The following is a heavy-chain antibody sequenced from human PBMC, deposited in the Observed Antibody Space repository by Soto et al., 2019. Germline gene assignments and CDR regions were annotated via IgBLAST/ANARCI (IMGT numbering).Heavy chain of an antibody. D-gene: IGHD3-22*01. CDR2: IKQDGSEK. CDR3: ARNHYDISGYYVVDY. J-gene: IGHJ4*02. CDR1: GFTFSSYW. V-gene: IGHV3-7*03. Sequence: HPGGSLRLSCAASGFTFSSYWMRWVRQAPGKGLEWVANIKQDGSEKYYVDSVKGRFTIFRDNAKNSLYLQMNSLRAEDTAVYYCARNHYDISGYYVVDYWGQGTQVTVSS.